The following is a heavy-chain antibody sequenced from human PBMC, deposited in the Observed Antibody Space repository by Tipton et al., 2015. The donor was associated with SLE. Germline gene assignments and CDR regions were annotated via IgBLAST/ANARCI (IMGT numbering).Heavy chain of an antibody. J-gene: IGHJ4*02. CDR3: ARGHSSSARYFDY. D-gene: IGHD6-6*01. V-gene: IGHV4-34*01. CDR2: INHRGST. CDR1: GGSISSYY. Sequence: TLSLTCTVSGGSISSYYWSWIRQPPGKGLEWIGEINHRGSTNHNPSLKSRVTISVDTSKNQFSLKLSSVTAADTAVYYCARGHSSSARYFDYWGQGTLVTVSS.